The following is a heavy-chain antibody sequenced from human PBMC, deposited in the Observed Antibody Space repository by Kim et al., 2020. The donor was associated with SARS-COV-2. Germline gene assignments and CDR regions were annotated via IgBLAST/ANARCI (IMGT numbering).Heavy chain of an antibody. CDR2: INSDGSST. CDR1: GFTFSSYW. D-gene: IGHD4-17*01. Sequence: GGSLRLSCAASGFTFSSYWMHWVRQAPGKGLVWVSRINSDGSSTSYADSVKGRFTISRDNAKNTLYLQMNSLRAEDTAVYYCARPYGDGPYYYYGMDVWGQGTTVTVSS. J-gene: IGHJ6*02. CDR3: ARPYGDGPYYYYGMDV. V-gene: IGHV3-74*01.